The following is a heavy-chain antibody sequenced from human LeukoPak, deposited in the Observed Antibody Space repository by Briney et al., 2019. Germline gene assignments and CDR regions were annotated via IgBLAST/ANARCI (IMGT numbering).Heavy chain of an antibody. J-gene: IGHJ4*02. CDR3: ASSMTTVVTGNYRY. Sequence: GASVKVSCRASGQTLTTYGISWVRQAPGQGLEWMGWISASNGNTKYSHKVQGRVAMTTDTSTNTAFLELRSLSCDDTAVYYCASSMTTVVTGNYRYWGQGTLVTVSS. V-gene: IGHV1-18*01. CDR1: GQTLTTYG. D-gene: IGHD4-23*01. CDR2: ISASNGNT.